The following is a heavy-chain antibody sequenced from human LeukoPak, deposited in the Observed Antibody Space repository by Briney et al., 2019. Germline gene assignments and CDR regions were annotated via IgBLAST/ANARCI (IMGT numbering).Heavy chain of an antibody. J-gene: IGHJ4*02. CDR2: IRFTGSYI. CDR1: GFTFTSYS. CDR3: ARAGAIRTIDY. D-gene: IGHD2-2*02. V-gene: IGHV3-21*01. Sequence: GGSLRLSCAASGFTFTSYSMNWVRQAPGRGLEWVSSIRFTGSYIYYADSVKGRFTISRDNAKNSLYLQMNSLRAEDTAVYYCARAGAIRTIDYWGQGTLVTVSS.